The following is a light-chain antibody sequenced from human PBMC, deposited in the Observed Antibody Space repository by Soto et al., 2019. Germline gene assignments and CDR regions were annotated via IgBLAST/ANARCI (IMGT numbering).Light chain of an antibody. CDR3: QQYYSTPPT. J-gene: IGKJ1*01. CDR2: WAS. Sequence: DTVMTQSPDSLAVSLGERATINCKSSQSVLYSSNNKNYLAWYQQKPGQPPKLLIYWASTRESGVPDRFSGSGSATDFTLTISSLQAEDVAVYYCQQYYSTPPTFGQGTKVEIK. CDR1: QSVLYSSNNKNY. V-gene: IGKV4-1*01.